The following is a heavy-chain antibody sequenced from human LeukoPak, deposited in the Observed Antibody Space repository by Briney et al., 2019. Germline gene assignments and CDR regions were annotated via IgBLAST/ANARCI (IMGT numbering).Heavy chain of an antibody. J-gene: IGHJ4*02. D-gene: IGHD3-3*01. CDR3: ARDRSGLELDY. V-gene: IGHV3-30-3*01. CDR1: GFTFSSNA. CDR2: IAYDGSKP. Sequence: PGGSLRLSCAASGFTFSSNAMHWVRQAPGKGLEWVAVIAYDGSKPYYADSVKGRFTISRDNSKNTLYLHMNSLRTEDMAVYYCARDRSGLELDYWGQGTLVTVSS.